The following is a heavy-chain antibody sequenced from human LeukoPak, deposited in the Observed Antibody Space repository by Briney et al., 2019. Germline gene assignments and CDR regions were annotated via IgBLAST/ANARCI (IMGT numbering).Heavy chain of an antibody. D-gene: IGHD2-15*01. Sequence: PSETLSLTCAVSGGSISSSNWWSWVRQPPGKGLEWIGEIYHSGSTNYNASLKSRVTISVDTSKNQFSLKLSSVTAADTAVYYCAREEDCSGGICYLGNAFDIWGQGTMVTVSS. J-gene: IGHJ3*02. CDR2: IYHSGST. CDR1: GGSISSSNW. CDR3: AREEDCSGGICYLGNAFDI. V-gene: IGHV4-4*02.